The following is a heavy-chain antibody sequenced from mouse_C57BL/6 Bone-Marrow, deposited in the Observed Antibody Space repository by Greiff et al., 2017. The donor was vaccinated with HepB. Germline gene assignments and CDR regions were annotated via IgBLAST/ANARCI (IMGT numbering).Heavy chain of an antibody. CDR2: ISSGGDYI. J-gene: IGHJ3*01. V-gene: IGHV5S21*01. CDR3: AREVGRAWFAY. D-gene: IGHD1-3*01. Sequence: EVKLMESGEGLVKPGGSLKLSCAASGFTFSSYAMSWVRQTPEKRLEWVAYISSGGDYIYYADTVKGRFTISRDNARNTLYLQMSSLKSENTAIYYSAREVGRAWFAYWGQGALVTVSA. CDR1: GFTFSSYA.